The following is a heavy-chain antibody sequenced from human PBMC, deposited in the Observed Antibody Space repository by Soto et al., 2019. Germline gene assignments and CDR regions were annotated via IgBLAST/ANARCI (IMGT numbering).Heavy chain of an antibody. CDR3: ARGGIFCGGDCYLIPFDY. Sequence: GGSLRLSCAASGFTFSSYAMHWVRQAPGKGLEWVAVISYDGSNKYYADSVKGRFTISRDNSKNTLYLQMNSLRAEDTAVYYCARGGIFCGGDCYLIPFDYWGQGTLVTVSS. J-gene: IGHJ4*02. CDR2: ISYDGSNK. D-gene: IGHD2-21*02. CDR1: GFTFSSYA. V-gene: IGHV3-30-3*01.